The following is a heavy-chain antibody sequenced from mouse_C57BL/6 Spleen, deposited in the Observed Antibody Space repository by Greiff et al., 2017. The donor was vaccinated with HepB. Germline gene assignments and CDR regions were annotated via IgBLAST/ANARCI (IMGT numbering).Heavy chain of an antibody. V-gene: IGHV5-2*01. CDR3: ARVNYYGSDWYFDV. D-gene: IGHD1-1*01. CDR2: INSDGGST. CDR1: EYEFPSHD. Sequence: EVHLVESGGGLVQPGESLKLSCESNEYEFPSHDMSWVRKTPEKRLELVAAINSDGGSTYYPDTMERRFIISRDNTKKTLYRQMSSVRSEDTALYYCARVNYYGSDWYFDVWGTGTTVTVSS. J-gene: IGHJ1*03.